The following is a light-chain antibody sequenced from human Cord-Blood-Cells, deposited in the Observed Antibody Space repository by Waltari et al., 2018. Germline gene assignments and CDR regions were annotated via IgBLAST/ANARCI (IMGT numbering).Light chain of an antibody. J-gene: IGLJ3*02. CDR2: DVS. V-gene: IGLV2-14*01. CDR3: SSYTSSSTWV. Sequence: QSALTQPASVSGSPGPSITISRPGTRSHVGGYNYVPWYQQHPAKAPKLMIYDVSKRPSGVSNRFSGSKSGNTASLTISGLQAEDEADYYCSSYTSSSTWVFGGGTKLTVL. CDR1: RSHVGGYNY.